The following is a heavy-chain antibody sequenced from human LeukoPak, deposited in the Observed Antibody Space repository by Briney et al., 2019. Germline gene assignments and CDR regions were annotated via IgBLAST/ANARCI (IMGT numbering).Heavy chain of an antibody. V-gene: IGHV4-59*01. CDR2: VHYSGST. CDR1: GGSISSYY. D-gene: IGHD6-19*01. CDR3: ATKSSGWYPYYFDY. J-gene: IGHJ4*02. Sequence: SETLSLTCTVSGGSISSYYWSWIRQPPGKGLEWIGFVHYSGSTHYNPSLKSRVTISVDTSKNQFSLKLSSVTAADTAVYYCATKSSGWYPYYFDYWGQGTLVTVSS.